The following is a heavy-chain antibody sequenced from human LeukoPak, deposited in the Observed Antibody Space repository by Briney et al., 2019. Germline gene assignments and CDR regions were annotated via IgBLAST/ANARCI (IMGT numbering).Heavy chain of an antibody. CDR3: ARCFDI. Sequence: GGSLRLSCAASGFTFSSYAMNWVRQAPGKGLEWVSVVRGSGGSTYYADSVKGRLTVSRDNAKNSLYLQMNSLRAEDTAVYYCARCFDIWGQGTMVTVSS. J-gene: IGHJ3*02. V-gene: IGHV3-23*01. CDR2: VRGSGGST. CDR1: GFTFSSYA.